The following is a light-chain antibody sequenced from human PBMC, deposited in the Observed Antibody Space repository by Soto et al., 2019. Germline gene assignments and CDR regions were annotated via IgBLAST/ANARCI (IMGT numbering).Light chain of an antibody. CDR3: QKSYSTLWK. J-gene: IGKJ1*01. Sequence: DIQMTQSPSSLSASVGDRVTITCRASQSISSYLNWYQQKPGKAPKLLIYAASSLQSGVPSRFSGSGSGTDFTLTISSLQPEDFATYYCQKSYSTLWKCGQGNTGAIK. V-gene: IGKV1-39*01. CDR1: QSISSY. CDR2: AAS.